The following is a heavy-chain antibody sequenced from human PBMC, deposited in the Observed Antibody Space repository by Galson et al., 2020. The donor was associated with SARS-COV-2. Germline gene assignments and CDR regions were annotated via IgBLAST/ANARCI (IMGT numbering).Heavy chain of an antibody. CDR1: GYNFPNFW. Sequence: KIGESLKISCEGSGYNFPNFWIAWVRQKSGEGLEWLGLIYPGVSNVRYSPSFQGHITISADKAISTAYLQLSSLKTSDAAIYYCARPAQFCTSTSCPAAYWGHGTPVTVSS. CDR2: IYPGVSNV. J-gene: IGHJ4*01. D-gene: IGHD2-2*01. V-gene: IGHV5-51*01. CDR3: ARPAQFCTSTSCPAAY.